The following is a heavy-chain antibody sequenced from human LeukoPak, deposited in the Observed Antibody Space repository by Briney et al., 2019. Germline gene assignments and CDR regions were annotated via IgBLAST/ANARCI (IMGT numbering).Heavy chain of an antibody. CDR1: GFTFSSYA. J-gene: IGHJ4*02. V-gene: IGHV3-23*01. CDR3: AKDRGVPYYDSSGYREPIDY. CDR2: FSGSGGRT. D-gene: IGHD3-22*01. Sequence: PGGSLSLSCAVSGFTFSSYAMSWVRRARGRGLEWVSAFSGSGGRTYYAESVKGRFTISRDNSKNTLYMQMNSLRAEDTAVYYCAKDRGVPYYDSSGYREPIDYWGQGTLGTVSS.